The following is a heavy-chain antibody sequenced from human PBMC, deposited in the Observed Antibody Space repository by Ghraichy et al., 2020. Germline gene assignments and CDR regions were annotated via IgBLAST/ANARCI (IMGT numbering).Heavy chain of an antibody. J-gene: IGHJ6*02. V-gene: IGHV3-48*03. Sequence: GGSLRLSCAASGFTFSSYEMNWVRQAPGKGLEWVSYISSSGSTIYYADSVKGRFIISRDNAKNSLYLQMNSLRAEDTAVYYCARERPQTGGPHYYYYGMDVWGQGTTVTVSS. CDR3: ARERPQTGGPHYYYYGMDV. D-gene: IGHD1-14*01. CDR1: GFTFSSYE. CDR2: ISSSGSTI.